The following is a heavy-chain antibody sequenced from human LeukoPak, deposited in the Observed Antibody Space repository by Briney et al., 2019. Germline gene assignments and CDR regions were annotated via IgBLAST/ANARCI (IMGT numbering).Heavy chain of an antibody. CDR2: IHSGGST. CDR3: ARDHRGRYCSSTSCYKYYYYGMDV. V-gene: IGHV4-31*03. Sequence: SETLSLTCTVSGDSISSGNYYWTWIRQHPGKGLEWVGYIHSGGSTWYNPSLKSRVILSVYTSKNQFSLKMNSVTAADTAVYYCARDHRGRYCSSTSCYKYYYYGMDVWSQGTTVTVSS. D-gene: IGHD2-2*02. CDR1: GDSISSGNYY. J-gene: IGHJ6*02.